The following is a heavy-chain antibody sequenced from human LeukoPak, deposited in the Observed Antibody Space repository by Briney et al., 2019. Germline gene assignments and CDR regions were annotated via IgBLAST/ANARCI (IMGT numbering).Heavy chain of an antibody. D-gene: IGHD3-10*01. Sequence: SGGSLRLSCAASGFTFSDYYMSWIRQAPGKGLEWVSYISSSGSTIYYADSVKGRFTISRDNAKNSLYLQMNSLRAEDTAVYYCARDKDMVRGIWNYYFGMDVWGKGTTVSVSS. J-gene: IGHJ6*04. CDR3: ARDKDMVRGIWNYYFGMDV. CDR2: ISSSGSTI. V-gene: IGHV3-11*04. CDR1: GFTFSDYY.